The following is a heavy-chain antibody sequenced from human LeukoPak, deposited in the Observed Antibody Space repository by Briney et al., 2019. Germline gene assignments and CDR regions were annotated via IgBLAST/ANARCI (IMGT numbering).Heavy chain of an antibody. CDR2: ISSSSSYI. J-gene: IGHJ4*02. D-gene: IGHD6-6*01. Sequence: GGSLRLSCAASGFTFSSYSMNWVRQAPGKGLEWVSSISSSSSYIYYADSVKGRFTISRDNAKNSLYLQMNSLRAEDTAVYYCARGAARPYPFFDYWGQGTLVTVSS. CDR1: GFTFSSYS. V-gene: IGHV3-21*01. CDR3: ARGAARPYPFFDY.